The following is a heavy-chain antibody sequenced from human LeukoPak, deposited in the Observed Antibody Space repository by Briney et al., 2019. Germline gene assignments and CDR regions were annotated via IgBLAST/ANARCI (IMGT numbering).Heavy chain of an antibody. D-gene: IGHD6-19*01. CDR3: ARRVAVAKGAFDI. CDR2: IYYSGGT. CDR1: GGSISSYY. J-gene: IGHJ3*02. Sequence: KPSETLSLTCTVSGGSISSYYWSWIRQPPGKGLEWIGSIYYSGGTYYNPSLKSRVTISVDTSKNQFSLKLSSVTAADTAVYYCARRVAVAKGAFDIWGQGTMVTVSS. V-gene: IGHV4-39*01.